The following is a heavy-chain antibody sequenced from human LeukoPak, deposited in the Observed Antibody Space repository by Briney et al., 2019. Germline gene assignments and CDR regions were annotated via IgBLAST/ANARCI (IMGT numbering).Heavy chain of an antibody. J-gene: IGHJ4*02. D-gene: IGHD2-2*01. CDR1: GFTFSSYS. V-gene: IGHV3-21*01. CDR3: ATDIVVVPV. CDR2: ISSSSSYI. Sequence: SGGSLRLSCAASGFTFSSYSMNWVRQALGKGLEWVSSISSSSSYIYYADSVKGRFTISRDNAKNSLYLQMNSLRAEDTAVYYCATDIVVVPVWGQGTLVTVSS.